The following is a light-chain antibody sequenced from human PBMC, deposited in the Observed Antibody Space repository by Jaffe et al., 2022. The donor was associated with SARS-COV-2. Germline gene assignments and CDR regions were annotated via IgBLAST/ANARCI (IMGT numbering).Light chain of an antibody. Sequence: QSVLTQPPSASGTPGQRVTISCSGSSSNIGSNTVNWYQHLPGTAPKLLIYGNNQRPSGVPDRFSGSKSGTSVSLAISGLQSEDEADYYCAAWDDNLNGPVFGGGTKLTVL. J-gene: IGLJ3*02. V-gene: IGLV1-44*01. CDR2: GNN. CDR1: SSNIGSNT. CDR3: AAWDDNLNGPV.